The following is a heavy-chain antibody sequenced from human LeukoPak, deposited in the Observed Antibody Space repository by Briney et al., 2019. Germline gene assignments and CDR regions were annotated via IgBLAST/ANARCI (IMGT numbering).Heavy chain of an antibody. Sequence: GGSLRLSCAASGFTFSSYAMHWVRQAPGKGLEWVAVISYDGSNKYYADSVKGRFTISRDNSKNTLYLQMNSLRAEDTAVYYCARARGYSGSYFDYWGQGTLVTVSS. J-gene: IGHJ4*02. D-gene: IGHD5-18*01. CDR3: ARARGYSGSYFDY. CDR2: ISYDGSNK. CDR1: GFTFSSYA. V-gene: IGHV3-30*04.